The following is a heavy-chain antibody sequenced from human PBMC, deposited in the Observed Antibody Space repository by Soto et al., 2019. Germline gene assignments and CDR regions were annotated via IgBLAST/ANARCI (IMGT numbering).Heavy chain of an antibody. CDR2: ISGSGGST. CDR1: GFTFSSYA. J-gene: IGHJ4*02. V-gene: IGHV3-23*01. CDR3: AKVRSRAAAGTKEGRNDY. D-gene: IGHD6-13*01. Sequence: GGSLRLSCAASGFTFSSYAMSWVRQAPGKGLEWVSAISGSGGSTYYADSMKGRFTISRDNSKNTLYLQMNSLRAEDTAVYYCAKVRSRAAAGTKEGRNDYWGQGTLVTVSS.